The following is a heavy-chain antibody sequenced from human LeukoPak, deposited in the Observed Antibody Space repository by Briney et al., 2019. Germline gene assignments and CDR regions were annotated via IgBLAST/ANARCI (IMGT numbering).Heavy chain of an antibody. CDR3: ARRESGYYYDAFDI. J-gene: IGHJ3*02. V-gene: IGHV4-4*09. D-gene: IGHD3-22*01. CDR2: IYTSGST. Sequence: PSETLSLTCTVSGGSISSYYWSWIRQPPGKGLEWIGYIYTSGSTNYNPSLKSRVTISVDTSKNQSSLKLSSVTAADTAVYYCARRESGYYYDAFDIWGQGTMVTVSS. CDR1: GGSISSYY.